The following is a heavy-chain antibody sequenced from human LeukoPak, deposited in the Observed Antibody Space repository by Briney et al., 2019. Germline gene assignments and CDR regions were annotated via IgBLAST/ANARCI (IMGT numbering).Heavy chain of an antibody. D-gene: IGHD2-15*01. CDR2: IYPGDSDT. J-gene: IGHJ4*02. Sequence: GESLKISCKGSGFSFTSYWIGWVRQMPGKGLEWMGIIYPGDSDTRYSPSFQGQVTISADKSISTAYLQWSSLKASDTAMYNCARQEDCSGGSCYSGFYWGQGTLVTVSS. V-gene: IGHV5-51*01. CDR3: ARQEDCSGGSCYSGFY. CDR1: GFSFTSYW.